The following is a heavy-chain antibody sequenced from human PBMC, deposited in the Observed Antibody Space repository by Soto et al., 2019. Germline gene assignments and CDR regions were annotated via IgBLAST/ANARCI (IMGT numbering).Heavy chain of an antibody. Sequence: SETLSLTCAVSGASITSSNWWSGVRQPPGQGQVRIGEIYHSGSNNNPPSLKGRVTISVDKSKNQFSLKLSCGAAANTVVYYCARADHYGVAGYYYYGNDVWGQGTTDTVSS. J-gene: IGHJ6*02. D-gene: IGHD4-17*01. V-gene: IGHV4-4*02. CDR3: ARADHYGVAGYYYYGNDV. CDR1: GASITSSNW. CDR2: IYHSGSN.